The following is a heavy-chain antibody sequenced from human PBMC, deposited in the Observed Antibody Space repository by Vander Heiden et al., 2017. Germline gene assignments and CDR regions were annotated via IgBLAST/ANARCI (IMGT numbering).Heavy chain of an antibody. CDR1: GFTFTSYA. J-gene: IGHJ4*02. CDR2: ISGSGGST. V-gene: IGHV3-23*01. D-gene: IGHD3-22*01. Sequence: EVQLLESGGGLVQPGGSLRLSCAASGFTFTSYAISRVPQAAGKGLEWVSAISGSGGSTYYADSVKGRFTISRDNSKNTLYLQMNSLRAEDTAVYYCAKPTLVVVITGGFDYWGQGTLVTVSS. CDR3: AKPTLVVVITGGFDY.